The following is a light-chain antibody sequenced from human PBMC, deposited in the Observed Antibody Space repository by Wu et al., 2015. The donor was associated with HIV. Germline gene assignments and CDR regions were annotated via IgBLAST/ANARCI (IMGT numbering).Light chain of an antibody. CDR2: SAS. J-gene: IGKJ5*01. Sequence: DIQMTQSPSSLSASVGDRVTITCRASQSISRFLNWCQQKPGEAPNLLIYSASTVQSGVPSRFSGSGSGTDFTLTISSLQPEDFAIYYCQQSYNTPLTFGQGTRLEI. V-gene: IGKV1-39*01. CDR3: QQSYNTPLT. CDR1: QSISRF.